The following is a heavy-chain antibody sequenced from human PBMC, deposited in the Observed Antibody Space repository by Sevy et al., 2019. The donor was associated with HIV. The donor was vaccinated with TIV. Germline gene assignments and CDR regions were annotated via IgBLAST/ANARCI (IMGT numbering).Heavy chain of an antibody. J-gene: IGHJ6*02. CDR1: GFTFSSYK. V-gene: IGHV3-48*03. Sequence: GGSLRLSCAASGFTFSSYKMNWVRQAPGKGLEWVSYISSSGSTIYYADSVRGRFTISRDNAKKSLYLQMNSLRAEDTAVYYCAKRGGQYDLGMDVWGQGTTVTVSS. D-gene: IGHD3-3*01. CDR3: AKRGGQYDLGMDV. CDR2: ISSSGSTI.